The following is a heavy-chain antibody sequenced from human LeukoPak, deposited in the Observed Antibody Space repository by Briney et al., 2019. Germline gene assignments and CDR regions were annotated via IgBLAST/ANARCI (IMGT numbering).Heavy chain of an antibody. CDR3: AKEGYYDFWSEDSRDYYYMDV. V-gene: IGHV1-46*01. Sequence: GASVKVSCKASGYTFTSYYMHWVRQAPGQGLEWMGIINPSGGSTSYAQKFQGRVTITADKSTSTAYMELSSLRSEDTAVYYCAKEGYYDFWSEDSRDYYYMDVWGKGTTVTVSS. D-gene: IGHD3-3*01. CDR1: GYTFTSYY. J-gene: IGHJ6*03. CDR2: INPSGGST.